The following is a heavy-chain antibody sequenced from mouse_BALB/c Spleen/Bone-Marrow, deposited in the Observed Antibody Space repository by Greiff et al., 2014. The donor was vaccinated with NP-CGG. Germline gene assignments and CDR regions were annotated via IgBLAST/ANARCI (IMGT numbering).Heavy chain of an antibody. Sequence: VMLVESGPGLVAPSQSLSITCTVSGFSLTNYGVHWVRQPPGKGLEWLGVIWAGGSTNYNSALMSRLSISKDNSKSQVFLQMNSLQTGDTAMYYCAREGGTGFASWGQGTLVTVSA. D-gene: IGHD4-1*01. CDR3: AREGGTGFAS. J-gene: IGHJ3*01. CDR2: IWAGGST. V-gene: IGHV2-9*02. CDR1: GFSLTNYG.